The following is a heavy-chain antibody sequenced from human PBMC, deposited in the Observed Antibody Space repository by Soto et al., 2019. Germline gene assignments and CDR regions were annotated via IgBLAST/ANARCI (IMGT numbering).Heavy chain of an antibody. D-gene: IGHD3-22*01. Sequence: PSETLSLTCTVSGGSISSSSYYWGWIRQPPGKGLEWIGSIYYSGSTYYNPSLKSRVTISVDTSKNQFSLKLSSVTAADTAVYYCARYSSGYKERYFDYWGQGTLVTVSS. CDR1: GGSISSSSYY. V-gene: IGHV4-39*01. CDR2: IYYSGST. CDR3: ARYSSGYKERYFDY. J-gene: IGHJ4*02.